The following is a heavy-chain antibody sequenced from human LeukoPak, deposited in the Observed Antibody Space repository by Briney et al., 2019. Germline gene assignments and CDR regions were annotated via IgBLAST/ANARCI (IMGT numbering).Heavy chain of an antibody. CDR3: ARRVQMSSASATSNTWLDP. CDR1: GDSISTYY. CDR2: IHFSGDA. Sequence: PSETLSLTCTVSGDSISTYYWNWIRQPPGKRLEWIGHIHFSGDANYNPSLKSRVTISLDSAKNQFSLRLISVTAADTAVYYCARRVQMSSASATSNTWLDPWGQGTLVSVS. J-gene: IGHJ5*02. V-gene: IGHV4-59*01. D-gene: IGHD3-10*01.